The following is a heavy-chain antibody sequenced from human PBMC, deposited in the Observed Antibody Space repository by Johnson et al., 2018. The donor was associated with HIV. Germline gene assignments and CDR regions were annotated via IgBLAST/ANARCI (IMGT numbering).Heavy chain of an antibody. Sequence: VQLVESGGGVAQPGGSLRLSCVASGFTFDDYGMSWVRQAPGKGLEWVSGINWNGGSTGYADSVKGRFTISRDNAKNSLYLQMNSLRAEDTALYYCARALVVITDGHAFDIWGQETMVTVSS. V-gene: IGHV3-20*04. J-gene: IGHJ3*02. CDR3: ARALVVITDGHAFDI. CDR2: INWNGGST. D-gene: IGHD3-22*01. CDR1: GFTFDDYG.